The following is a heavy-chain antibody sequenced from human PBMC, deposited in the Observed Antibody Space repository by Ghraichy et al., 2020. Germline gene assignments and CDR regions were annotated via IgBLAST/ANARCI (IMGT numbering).Heavy chain of an antibody. V-gene: IGHV3-23*01. CDR2: ISGNFAGST. CDR1: GFTFSSFA. Sequence: GGFLRLSCAASGFTFSSFAMSWVRQAPGKGLEWVSTISGNFAGSTYYADSVKGRFSISRDNSKNTLYLQMNSLRAEDTAVYYCTKERWYGGNPTYAMDVWGQGTTVTVSS. J-gene: IGHJ6*02. CDR3: TKERWYGGNPTYAMDV. D-gene: IGHD4-23*01.